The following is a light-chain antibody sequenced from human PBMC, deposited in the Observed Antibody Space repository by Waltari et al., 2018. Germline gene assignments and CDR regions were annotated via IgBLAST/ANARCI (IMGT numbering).Light chain of an antibody. CDR3: SSYTGSTNNLYV. Sequence: QSALTQPPSASGSPGQSVAISCTGTSSDVGAYNSVSWYQQHPGKAPKLIIYDVTKRPSGVPDRFSGSKSGNTAFLTVSGLQADDEADYHCSSYTGSTNNLYVFGTGTKVTVL. CDR1: SSDVGAYNS. CDR2: DVT. J-gene: IGLJ1*01. V-gene: IGLV2-8*01.